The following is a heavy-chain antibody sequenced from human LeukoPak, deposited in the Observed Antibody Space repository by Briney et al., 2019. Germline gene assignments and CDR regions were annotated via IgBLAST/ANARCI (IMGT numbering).Heavy chain of an antibody. CDR1: GFTFSRSA. J-gene: IGHJ3*01. CDR3: AAEIYGGNTDCCTFDF. D-gene: IGHD4-23*01. CDR2: IGVGGGNT. V-gene: IGHV1-58*01. Sequence: ASVKVSCKTSGFTFSRSAVQWVRQARGQGLEWIGWIGVGGGNTNYAQRFQDRVTITRDMSTRTAYMELSSLRSEDTAVYYCAAEIYGGNTDCCTFDFWGPGTPATVSS.